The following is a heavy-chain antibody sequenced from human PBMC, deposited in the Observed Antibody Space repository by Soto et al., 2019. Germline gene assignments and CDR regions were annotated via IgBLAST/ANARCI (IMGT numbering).Heavy chain of an antibody. CDR3: ARHGRWGYYGSGSSGAFDI. CDR1: GYTFTSYG. Sequence: ASVKVSCKASGYTFTSYGISWVRQAPGQGLEWMGWISAYNGNTNYAQKLQGRVTMTTDTSTSTAYMELRSLRSDHTAVYYCARHGRWGYYGSGSSGAFDIWGQGTMVTVSS. CDR2: ISAYNGNT. J-gene: IGHJ3*02. V-gene: IGHV1-18*01. D-gene: IGHD3-10*01.